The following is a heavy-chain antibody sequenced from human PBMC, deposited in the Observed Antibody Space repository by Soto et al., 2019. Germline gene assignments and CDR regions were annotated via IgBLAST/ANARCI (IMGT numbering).Heavy chain of an antibody. Sequence: VASVKVSCKASGYTFTSYDINWVRQATGQGLEWMGWMNPNSGNTGYAQKFQGRVTMTRNTSISTAYMELSSLRSEDTAVYYCARGIDYYGSGSNEYYYYYMDVWGKGTTVTVSS. D-gene: IGHD3-10*01. CDR1: GYTFTSYD. CDR2: MNPNSGNT. J-gene: IGHJ6*03. V-gene: IGHV1-8*01. CDR3: ARGIDYYGSGSNEYYYYYMDV.